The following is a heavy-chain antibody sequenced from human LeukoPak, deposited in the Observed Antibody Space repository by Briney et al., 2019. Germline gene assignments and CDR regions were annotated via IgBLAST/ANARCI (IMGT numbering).Heavy chain of an antibody. CDR1: GFTFSDYY. D-gene: IGHD3-3*01. Sequence: GRSLRLSCAASGFTFSDYYMSWIHQAPGKGLEWVSYISSSGSTIYYADSVKGRFTISRDNAKNSLYLQMNSLRAEDTAVYYCARSDYDFWSGHLDYWGQGTLVTVSS. CDR3: ARSDYDFWSGHLDY. V-gene: IGHV3-11*04. CDR2: ISSSGSTI. J-gene: IGHJ4*02.